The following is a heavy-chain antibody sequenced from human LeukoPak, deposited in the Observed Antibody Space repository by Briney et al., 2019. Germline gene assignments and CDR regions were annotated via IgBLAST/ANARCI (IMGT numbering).Heavy chain of an antibody. Sequence: SETLSLTCTVSGGSISSSSYYWGWIRQPPGKGLEWIGSIYYSGSTYYNPSLKSRVTISVDTSKNQFSLKLSSVTAADTAVYYCARFVSGSGSNDAFDIWGQGTMVTVSS. V-gene: IGHV4-39*07. CDR3: ARFVSGSGSNDAFDI. CDR2: IYYSGST. J-gene: IGHJ3*02. CDR1: GGSISSSSYY. D-gene: IGHD3-10*01.